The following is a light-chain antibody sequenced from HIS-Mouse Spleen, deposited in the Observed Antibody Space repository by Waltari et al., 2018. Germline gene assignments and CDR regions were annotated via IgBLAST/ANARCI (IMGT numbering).Light chain of an antibody. CDR3: QQLNSYPPT. V-gene: IGKV1-9*01. CDR1: QGISSY. J-gene: IGKJ1*01. Sequence: DIQWTRSPSFLFASLGNEVTITCRASQGISSYLAWYQQKPGKAPKLLIYAASTLQSGVPSRFSGSGSGTEFTLTISSLQPEDFATYYCQQLNSYPPTFGQGTKVEIK. CDR2: AAS.